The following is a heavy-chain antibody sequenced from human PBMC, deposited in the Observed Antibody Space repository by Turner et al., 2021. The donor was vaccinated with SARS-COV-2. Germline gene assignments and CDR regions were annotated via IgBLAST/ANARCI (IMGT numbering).Heavy chain of an antibody. J-gene: IGHJ4*02. CDR1: GFTFSSYW. D-gene: IGHD3-10*01. Sequence: EVQLVESGGGLVQPGGSLSLSCAASGFTFSSYWMSWVRQAPGKGLEWVANIKQDGSEKNYVDSVEGRFTISRDNAKNSLYLQMNSLRAEDTAVYYCAYGGYFFNYWGQGTLVTVSS. V-gene: IGHV3-7*01. CDR3: AYGGYFFNY. CDR2: IKQDGSEK.